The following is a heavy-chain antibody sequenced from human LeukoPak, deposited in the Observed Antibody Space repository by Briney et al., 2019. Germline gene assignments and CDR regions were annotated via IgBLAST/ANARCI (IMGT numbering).Heavy chain of an antibody. Sequence: PSETLSLTCTVSGGSISSSSYYWGWIRQPPGKGLEWIGSIYYSGSTYYNPSLKSRVTISVDTSKNQFSLKLSSVTAADTAVYYCARHWLSSSWYPSALDPWGQGTLVTVSS. D-gene: IGHD6-13*01. V-gene: IGHV4-39*01. CDR3: ARHWLSSSWYPSALDP. J-gene: IGHJ5*02. CDR2: IYYSGST. CDR1: GGSISSSSYY.